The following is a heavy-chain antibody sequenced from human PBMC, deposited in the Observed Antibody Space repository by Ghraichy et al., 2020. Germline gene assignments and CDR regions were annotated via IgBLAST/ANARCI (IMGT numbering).Heavy chain of an antibody. CDR3: ARRPPPRRVGPKSDAFDV. CDR1: GGSISSDDSYY. J-gene: IGHJ3*01. Sequence: SQTLSLTCSVSGGSISSDDSYYWAWIRQPPGKGLELVGSVLYRGGADYNPSLKSRVTISIDTANNKFSLKLNSVTVADTAVYYCARRPPPRRVGPKSDAFDVWGQGAMVIVSA. D-gene: IGHD1-26*01. V-gene: IGHV4-39*01. CDR2: VLYRGGA.